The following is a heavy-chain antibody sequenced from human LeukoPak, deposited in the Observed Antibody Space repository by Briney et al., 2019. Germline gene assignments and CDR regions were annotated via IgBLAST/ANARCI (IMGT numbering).Heavy chain of an antibody. CDR3: ARPSSSWYWAFDI. Sequence: SETLSLTRTVSGGSISSYYWSWIRQPPGKGLEWIGYIYYSGSTNYNPSLKSRVTISVDTSKNQFSLKLSSVTAADTAVYYCARPSSSWYWAFDIWGQGTMVTVSS. CDR1: GGSISSYY. J-gene: IGHJ3*02. V-gene: IGHV4-59*08. D-gene: IGHD6-13*01. CDR2: IYYSGST.